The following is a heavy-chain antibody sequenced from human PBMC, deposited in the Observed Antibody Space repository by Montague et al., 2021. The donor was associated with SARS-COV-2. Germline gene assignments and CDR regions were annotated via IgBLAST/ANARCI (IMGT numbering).Heavy chain of an antibody. J-gene: IGHJ6*02. V-gene: IGHV6-1*01. D-gene: IGHD3-22*01. CDR3: ARAPYSSGFYGMDV. CDR2: TYHRSKWYL. Sequence: CAISGDSAFPYSAAWSWFRQSPSRGLEWLGWTYHRSKWYLDYAVAVKGRITINADTSRNQLSLQLNSVTPEDTAVYYCARAPYSSGFYGMDVWGQGTTVTVSS. CDR1: GDSAFPYSAA.